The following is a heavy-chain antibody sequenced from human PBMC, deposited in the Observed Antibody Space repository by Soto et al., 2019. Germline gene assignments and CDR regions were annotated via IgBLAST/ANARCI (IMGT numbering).Heavy chain of an antibody. CDR1: GFTFSSYG. V-gene: IGHV3-23*01. CDR2: ISGSGGST. Sequence: EVQLLESGGGLVQPGGSLRLSCAASGFTFSSYGMSWVRQAPGKGLEWVSAISGSGGSTYYADSVKGRFTISRDNSKNTLYLQMNSLRAEDTAIYYCAKQEYCRGGSCSNYWGQGTLVTVSP. D-gene: IGHD2-15*01. CDR3: AKQEYCRGGSCSNY. J-gene: IGHJ4*02.